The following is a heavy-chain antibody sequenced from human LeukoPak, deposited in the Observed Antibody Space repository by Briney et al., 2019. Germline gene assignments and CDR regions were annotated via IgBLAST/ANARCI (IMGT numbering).Heavy chain of an antibody. Sequence: GGSLRLSCAASGFTFSSYGMHWVRQAPGKGLEWVAFIRYDGSNKYFADSVKGRFTISRDNSKNTLYLQMNNLRADDTALYYCTKDITIQIWLLGFDSWGQGTLVTVAS. D-gene: IGHD3-22*01. V-gene: IGHV3-30*02. CDR2: IRYDGSNK. J-gene: IGHJ4*02. CDR3: TKDITIQIWLLGFDS. CDR1: GFTFSSYG.